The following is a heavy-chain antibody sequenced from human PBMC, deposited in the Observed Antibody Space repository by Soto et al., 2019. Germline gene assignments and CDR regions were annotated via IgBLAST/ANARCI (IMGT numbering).Heavy chain of an antibody. CDR1: GGSISSSSYY. CDR3: ATSGSYYYDSSGYYHAGPLFDY. D-gene: IGHD3-22*01. CDR2: IYYSGST. V-gene: IGHV4-39*01. Sequence: PSEALSLTCTVSGGSISSSSYYWGWIRQPPGKGLEWIGSIYYSGSTYYNPSLKSRVTISVDTSKNQFSLKLSSVTAADTAVYYCATSGSYYYDSSGYYHAGPLFDYWGQGTLVTVSS. J-gene: IGHJ4*02.